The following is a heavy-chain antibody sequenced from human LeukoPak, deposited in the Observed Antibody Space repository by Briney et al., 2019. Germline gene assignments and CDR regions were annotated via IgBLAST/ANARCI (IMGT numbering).Heavy chain of an antibody. CDR2: IRYDGSNK. Sequence: GGSLRLSCAASGFTFSSYGMHWVRQAPGKGLEWVAYIRYDGSNKYYADSVKGRFTISRDNSKNTLYLQMISLRAEDTAVYYCAKSRYSTSQYYFDYWGQGTLVTVSS. J-gene: IGHJ4*02. CDR3: AKSRYSTSQYYFDY. V-gene: IGHV3-30*02. CDR1: GFTFSSYG. D-gene: IGHD6-6*01.